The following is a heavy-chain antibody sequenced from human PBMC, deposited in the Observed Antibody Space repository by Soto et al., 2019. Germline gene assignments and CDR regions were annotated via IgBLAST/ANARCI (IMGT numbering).Heavy chain of an antibody. CDR2: ISGSGGST. CDR1: GFTFGAYT. Sequence: GGSLRLSCAASGFTFGAYTIHWVRPAPGKGLEWVSAISGSGGSTYYADSVKGRFTISRDNSKNTLYLQMNSLRAEDTAAYYCAKDPLSVAALDAFDIWGQGTMVTVSS. J-gene: IGHJ3*02. D-gene: IGHD2-15*01. V-gene: IGHV3-23*01. CDR3: AKDPLSVAALDAFDI.